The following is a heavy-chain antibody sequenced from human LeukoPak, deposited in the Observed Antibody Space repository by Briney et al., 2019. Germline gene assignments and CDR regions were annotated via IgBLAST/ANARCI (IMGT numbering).Heavy chain of an antibody. J-gene: IGHJ4*02. CDR3: AKDGDILTGYPYYFDY. Sequence: GGSLRLSCAASGFTFSSYAMSWVRQAPGKGLEWVSAISGSGGSTYYADSVEGRFTISRDNSKNTLYLQMNSLRAEDTAVYYCAKDGDILTGYPYYFDYGGQGTLVTVSS. CDR2: ISGSGGST. CDR1: GFTFSSYA. V-gene: IGHV3-23*01. D-gene: IGHD3-9*01.